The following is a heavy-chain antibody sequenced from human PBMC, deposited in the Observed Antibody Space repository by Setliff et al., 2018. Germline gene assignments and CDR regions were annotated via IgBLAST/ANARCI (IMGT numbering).Heavy chain of an antibody. D-gene: IGHD3-22*01. CDR2: VYYSGNT. J-gene: IGHJ4*02. CDR3: ARYDSSGYSENYYFDY. Sequence: SETLSLTCTVSGGSISTTDYYWGWIRQPPGKGLEWIGCVYYSGNTYYSPSLKSRVTMFVDTAKNQFSLMLYSVTAADTAIYYCARYDSSGYSENYYFDYWGQGTLVTVSS. V-gene: IGHV4-39*07. CDR1: GGSISTTDYY.